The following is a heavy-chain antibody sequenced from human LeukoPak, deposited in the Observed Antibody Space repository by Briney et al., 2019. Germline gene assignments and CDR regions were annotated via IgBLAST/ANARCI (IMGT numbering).Heavy chain of an antibody. Sequence: SETLSLTCAVYGGSFSGYYWSWIRQPPGKGPEWIGEINHSGSTNYNPSLKSRVTISVDTSKNQFSLKLSSVTAADTAVYYCARDLDTAMVRDHQFDYWGQGTLVTVSS. J-gene: IGHJ4*02. CDR2: INHSGST. CDR3: ARDLDTAMVRDHQFDY. CDR1: GGSFSGYY. D-gene: IGHD5-18*01. V-gene: IGHV4-34*01.